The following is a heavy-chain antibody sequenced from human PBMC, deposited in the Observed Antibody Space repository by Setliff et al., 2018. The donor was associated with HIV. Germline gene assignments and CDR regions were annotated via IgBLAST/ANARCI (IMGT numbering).Heavy chain of an antibody. Sequence: SETLSLTCTVSGDSISNYYWSWIRQPPGRGLEWIGYIYNSASTNYNPSLKSRVTISIDTSKNQFSLKLNAVTAADTAVYYCARRPPLTTGREYYFDFWGQGTLVTVSS. CDR1: GDSISNYY. D-gene: IGHD1-1*01. V-gene: IGHV4-4*09. CDR2: IYNSAST. CDR3: ARRPPLTTGREYYFDF. J-gene: IGHJ4*02.